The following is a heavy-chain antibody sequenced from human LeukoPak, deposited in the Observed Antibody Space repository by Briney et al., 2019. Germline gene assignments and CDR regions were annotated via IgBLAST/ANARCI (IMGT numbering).Heavy chain of an antibody. CDR1: GGSISSYY. CDR3: ARDLYASGNYRSYWYFDL. J-gene: IGHJ2*01. CDR2: IYYNGST. D-gene: IGHD3-10*01. V-gene: IGHV4-59*01. Sequence: PSETLSLTCTVSGGSISSYYWSWIRQPPGKGLEWIGYIYYNGSTNYNPSLQSRVTISVDTSKKQFSLKLNSVTAADTAVYYCARDLYASGNYRSYWYFDLWGRGTLVTVSS.